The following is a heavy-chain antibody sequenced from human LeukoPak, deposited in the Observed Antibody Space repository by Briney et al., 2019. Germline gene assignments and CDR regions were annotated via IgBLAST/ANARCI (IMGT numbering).Heavy chain of an antibody. CDR1: GFTFISYA. CDR3: AKDGYGDYGYFFDY. J-gene: IGHJ4*02. V-gene: IGHV3-23*01. D-gene: IGHD4-17*01. Sequence: GGSLRLSCAASGFTFISYAMSWVRQAPGKGLEWVSVISSSGGSTYYADSVKGRFTISRDNSKNTLYLQMNSLRAEDTAVYYCAKDGYGDYGYFFDYWGQGTLVTVSS. CDR2: ISSSGGST.